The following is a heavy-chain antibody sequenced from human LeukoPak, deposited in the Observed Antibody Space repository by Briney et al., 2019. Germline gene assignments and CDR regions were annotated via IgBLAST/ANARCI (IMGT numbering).Heavy chain of an antibody. D-gene: IGHD2-15*01. CDR3: VSFSFGSRGPKKFL. J-gene: IGHJ1*01. CDR2: VYYIGTT. CDR1: GGSFSSPDSY. V-gene: IGHV4-61*08. Sequence: PSETLSLTCIVSGGSFSSPDSYWSWIRQPPGKGLEWIGNVYYIGTTSYNSSLKSRVTISVDTSKKQFSLKLSSVTAADTAVYYCVSFSFGSRGPKKFLWGQGTLVTVSS.